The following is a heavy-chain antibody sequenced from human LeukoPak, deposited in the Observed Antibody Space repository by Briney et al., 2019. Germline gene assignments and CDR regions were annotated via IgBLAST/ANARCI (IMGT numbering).Heavy chain of an antibody. CDR2: IIPIFGTA. Sequence: ASVKVSCKASGGTFISYAISWVRQAPGQGLEWMGGIIPIFGTANYAQKFQGRVTITADESTSTAYMELSSLRSEDTAVYYCARDSDDPHSTVGYYYYYGMDVWGQGTTVTVSS. CDR3: ARDSDDPHSTVGYYYYYGMDV. D-gene: IGHD4-17*01. V-gene: IGHV1-69*13. CDR1: GGTFISYA. J-gene: IGHJ6*02.